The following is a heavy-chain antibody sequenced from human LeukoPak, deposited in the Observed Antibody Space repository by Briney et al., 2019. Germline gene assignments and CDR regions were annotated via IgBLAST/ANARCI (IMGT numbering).Heavy chain of an antibody. CDR2: IYYSGNT. D-gene: IGHD2-2*01. V-gene: IGHV4-30-4*08. CDR1: GGSISSGDYY. CDR3: ASTNCSSASCYGANWFDP. Sequence: PSQTLSLTCTVYGGSISSGDYYWSWIRQPPGKGLEWIGYIYYSGNTFHYNPSLKSRVNISVDTSKSQFSLRLSSVTAVDTAVHYCASTNCSSASCYGANWFDPWGQGTLVTVSS. J-gene: IGHJ5*02.